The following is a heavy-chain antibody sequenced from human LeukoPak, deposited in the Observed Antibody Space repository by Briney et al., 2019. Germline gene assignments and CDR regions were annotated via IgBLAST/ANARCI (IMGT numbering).Heavy chain of an antibody. CDR3: ARVGVGATTSPSFDY. CDR1: GGSISSGGYY. J-gene: IGHJ4*02. D-gene: IGHD1-26*01. Sequence: PSETLSLTCTVSGGSISSGGYYWSWIRQHPGKGLEWIGYIYYSGSTYYNPSLKSRVTISVDTSKNQFSLKLSSVTAADTAVYYCARVGVGATTSPSFDYWGQGTLVTVSS. CDR2: IYYSGST. V-gene: IGHV4-31*03.